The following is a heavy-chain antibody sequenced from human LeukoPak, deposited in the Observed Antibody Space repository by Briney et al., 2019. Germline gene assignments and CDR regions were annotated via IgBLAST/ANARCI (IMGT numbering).Heavy chain of an antibody. J-gene: IGHJ4*02. V-gene: IGHV1-2*02. Sequence: ASVKVSCKASGYAFTAYYLHWVRQAPGQGPEWMGWINPNGGGTNFAQNFQGRVTMTRDTSTSTAYMELRSLRSDDTAVYYCARNDYGDYPNDYWGQGTLVTVSS. CDR2: INPNGGGT. D-gene: IGHD4-17*01. CDR1: GYAFTAYY. CDR3: ARNDYGDYPNDY.